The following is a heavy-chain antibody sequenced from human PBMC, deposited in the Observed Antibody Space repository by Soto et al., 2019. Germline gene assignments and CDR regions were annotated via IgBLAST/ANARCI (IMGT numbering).Heavy chain of an antibody. CDR2: ISSSSSTI. CDR3: ARKGYCSSTSCYLYNWFDP. Sequence: GGSLRLSCAASGFTFSSYSMNWVRQAPGKGLEWVSYISSSSSTIYYADSVKGRFTISRDNAKNSLYLQMNSLRAEDTAVYYCARKGYCSSTSCYLYNWFDPWGQGTLVTVSS. J-gene: IGHJ5*02. V-gene: IGHV3-48*01. CDR1: GFTFSSYS. D-gene: IGHD2-2*01.